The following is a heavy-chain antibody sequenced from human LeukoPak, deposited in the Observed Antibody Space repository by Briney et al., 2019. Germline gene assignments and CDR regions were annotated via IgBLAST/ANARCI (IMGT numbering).Heavy chain of an antibody. D-gene: IGHD3-3*02. CDR2: ISSSSSTI. J-gene: IGHJ4*02. V-gene: IGHV3-48*02. CDR3: ARDEELAVLEY. CDR1: GFTFSSYS. Sequence: GGSLRLSCAASGFTFSSYSMNWVRQAPGQGLEWVSYISSSSSTIYYADSVKGRFTISSDNAKNSLYPQMNSLRDEDTAVYYCARDEELAVLEYWGQGTLVTVSS.